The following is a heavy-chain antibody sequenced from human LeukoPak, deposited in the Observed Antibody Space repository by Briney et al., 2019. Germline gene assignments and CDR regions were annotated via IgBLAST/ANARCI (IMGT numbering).Heavy chain of an antibody. Sequence: PGGSLRLSCAASGFTFDDYVMHWVRQAPGRGLEWLSLISGDGDYTYYPDSVKGRFTISRDNYKNSLYLQMNSLRTEDIALYYCAKGQGSRTGTFDYWGQGTLVTVSS. V-gene: IGHV3-43*02. CDR2: ISGDGDYT. CDR1: GFTFDDYV. J-gene: IGHJ4*02. D-gene: IGHD4-17*01. CDR3: AKGQGSRTGTFDY.